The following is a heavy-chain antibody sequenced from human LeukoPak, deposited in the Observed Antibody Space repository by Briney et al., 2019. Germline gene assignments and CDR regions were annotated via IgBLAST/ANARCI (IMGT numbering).Heavy chain of an antibody. CDR1: GCTLTELS. J-gene: IGHJ5*02. Sequence: ASVKVSCKVSGCTLTELSMHWVRQAPGKGLEWMGGFDPEDGETIYAQKFQGRVTMTEDTSTDTAYMELSSLRSEDTAVYYCATSITIFGVVTNWFDPWGQGTLVTVSS. CDR2: FDPEDGET. V-gene: IGHV1-24*01. CDR3: ATSITIFGVVTNWFDP. D-gene: IGHD3-3*01.